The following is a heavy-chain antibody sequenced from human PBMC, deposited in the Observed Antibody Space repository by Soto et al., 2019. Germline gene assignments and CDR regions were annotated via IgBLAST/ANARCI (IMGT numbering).Heavy chain of an antibody. CDR1: GFTFSNAW. J-gene: IGHJ6*03. V-gene: IGHV3-15*01. D-gene: IGHD4-4*01. CDR2: IKSKTDGGTT. Sequence: GGSLRLSCAASGFTFSNAWMSWVRQAPGKGLEWVGRIKSKTDGGTTDYAAPVKGRFTISRDDSKNTLYLQMNSLKTEDTAVYYCTTCDYSNYYYYCMDVWGKGTTVTVSS. CDR3: TTCDYSNYYYYCMDV.